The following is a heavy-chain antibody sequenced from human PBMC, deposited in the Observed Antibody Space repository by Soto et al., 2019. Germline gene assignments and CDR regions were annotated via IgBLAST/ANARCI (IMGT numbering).Heavy chain of an antibody. V-gene: IGHV3-53*01. D-gene: IGHD3-10*01. CDR3: ARERLLYFGEFPPNTFDM. CDR1: GFTVSSNH. CDR2: IYSGGTT. J-gene: IGHJ3*02. Sequence: EVQLVESGGGLIQPGGSLRLSCAASGFTVSSNHMSWVRQAPGKGLEWVSVIYSGGTTYYADSVKGRFTIFRDISKNTLYLQMNSLIAEDTAIYYCARERLLYFGEFPPNTFDMWGQGTMVTVSS.